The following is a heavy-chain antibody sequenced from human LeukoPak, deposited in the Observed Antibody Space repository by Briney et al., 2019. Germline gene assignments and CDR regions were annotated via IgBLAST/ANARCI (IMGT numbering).Heavy chain of an antibody. CDR1: GGSFSGYY. V-gene: IGHV4-34*01. Sequence: PSETLSLTCAVYGGSFSGYYWSWIRQPPGKGLEWIAEINHRGTTHYNPSLKSRVNISADTSKNQFSLHLDSVTAADTAVYCCARSWAGMYYPFYYFDYWGQGTLVSVSS. D-gene: IGHD1-26*01. CDR2: INHRGTT. J-gene: IGHJ4*02. CDR3: ARSWAGMYYPFYYFDY.